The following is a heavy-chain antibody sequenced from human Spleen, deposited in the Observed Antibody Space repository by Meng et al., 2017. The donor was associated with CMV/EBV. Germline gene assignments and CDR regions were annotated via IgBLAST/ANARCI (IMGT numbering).Heavy chain of an antibody. CDR1: THSSYD. J-gene: IGHJ4*02. V-gene: IGHV1-46*01. D-gene: IGHD3-22*01. CDR2: IDTSNGYT. Sequence: THSSYDMHWVRQAPGQGLGWMGEIDTSNGYTNYAKRFQDRINLTRETSTSTVYMELSSLRSEDTAMYYCARGGAIVDGGGYPGGYWGQGTLVTVSS. CDR3: ARGGAIVDGGGYPGGY.